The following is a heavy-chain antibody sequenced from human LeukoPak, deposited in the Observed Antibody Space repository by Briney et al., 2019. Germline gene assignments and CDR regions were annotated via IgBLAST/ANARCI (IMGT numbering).Heavy chain of an antibody. D-gene: IGHD3-10*01. CDR2: ISSSSSYI. Sequence: GGSLRLSCAASGFTFSSYSMSWVRQAPGKGLEWVSSISSSSSYIYYADSVKGRFTISIDNAKNSLYLQMNTLRAEDMAVYYCARAPYYYGSGSYYKYFDYWGQGTLVTVSS. J-gene: IGHJ4*02. CDR3: ARAPYYYGSGSYYKYFDY. CDR1: GFTFSSYS. V-gene: IGHV3-21*01.